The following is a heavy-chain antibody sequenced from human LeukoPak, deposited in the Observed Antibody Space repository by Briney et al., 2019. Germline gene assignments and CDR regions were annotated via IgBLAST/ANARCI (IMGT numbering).Heavy chain of an antibody. CDR3: AKARYSYGHDFDY. D-gene: IGHD5-18*01. CDR1: GFSFDEYG. J-gene: IGHJ4*02. V-gene: IGHV3-9*01. Sequence: PGGSLRLSCSASGFSFDEYGMHWVRQDPGKGLEWVSGISWNSGSIGYADSVKGRFTISRDNAKNSLYLQMNSLRAEDTALYYCAKARYSYGHDFDYWGQGTLVTVSS. CDR2: ISWNSGSI.